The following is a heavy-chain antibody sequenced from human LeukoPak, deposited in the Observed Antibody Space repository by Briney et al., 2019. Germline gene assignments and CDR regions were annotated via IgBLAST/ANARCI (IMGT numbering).Heavy chain of an antibody. J-gene: IGHJ6*03. CDR2: ISWDGGST. D-gene: IGHD5-12*01. V-gene: IGHV3-43D*03. Sequence: GGSLRLSCAASGFTFDDYAMHWVRQAPGKGLEWVSLISWDGGSTYYADSVKGRFTISRDNSKNSLYLQMNSLRAEDTALYYCARGYSGYDYNPPYYYYYMDVWGKGTTVTVSS. CDR1: GFTFDDYA. CDR3: ARGYSGYDYNPPYYYYYMDV.